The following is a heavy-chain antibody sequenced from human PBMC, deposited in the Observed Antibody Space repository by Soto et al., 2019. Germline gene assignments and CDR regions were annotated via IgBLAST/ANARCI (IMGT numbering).Heavy chain of an antibody. CDR2: VFYSGST. D-gene: IGHD3-3*01. V-gene: IGHV4-61*01. J-gene: IGHJ4*02. Sequence: QVQLQESGPGLVKPSETLSLTCTVSGGSVSSGTNYWSWIRQPPGKGLEWVGYVFYSGSTNYNPSLKSRVTMAIDTSKNQFSLKLSSVTAADTAVYYCATQALMSSHPGVGATYFDRWGQGTLVTVSS. CDR3: ATQALMSSHPGVGATYFDR. CDR1: GGSVSSGTNY.